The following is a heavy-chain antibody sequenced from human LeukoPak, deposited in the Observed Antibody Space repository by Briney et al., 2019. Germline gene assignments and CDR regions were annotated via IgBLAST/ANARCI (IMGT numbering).Heavy chain of an antibody. CDR2: LSGNSKGI. CDR3: ARVPRYYDFWRGSHLDY. CDR1: GFTFSAYS. Sequence: GVSLRLSCAASGFTFSAYSLKWVRQAPGKGREWLAYLSGNSKGIYYADFVRGRFTISRDNAKNSLYLQMKSLRAEDTAVYYCARVPRYYDFWRGSHLDYWGQGTLVTVSS. D-gene: IGHD3-3*01. V-gene: IGHV3-48*04. J-gene: IGHJ4*02.